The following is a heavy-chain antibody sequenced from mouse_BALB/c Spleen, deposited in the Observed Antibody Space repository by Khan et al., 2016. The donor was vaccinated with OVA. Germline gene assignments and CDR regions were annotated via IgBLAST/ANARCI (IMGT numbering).Heavy chain of an antibody. CDR3: ARLEDI. CDR1: GFSLTSYG. CDR2: LWAGGST. Sequence: VQLVESGPGLVAPSQSLSITCTVSGFSLTSYGVHWVRQPPGKGLEWLGVLWAGGSTNYNSALMSRLSISKDNSKSPVFLKMNGLQTDDTAMYYCARLEDIWGQGTTLTVSS. V-gene: IGHV2-9*02. D-gene: IGHD1-3*01. J-gene: IGHJ2*01.